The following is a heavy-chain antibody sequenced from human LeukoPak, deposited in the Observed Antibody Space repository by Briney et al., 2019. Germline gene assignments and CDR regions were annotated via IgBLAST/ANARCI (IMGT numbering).Heavy chain of an antibody. D-gene: IGHD2-15*01. V-gene: IGHV1-2*02. CDR1: GYTFTGYY. CDR3: ARDGYCGAGSCSYVTWALDY. CDR2: ISPNSGDT. Sequence: ASVKVSCKPSGYTFTGYYIHWVRQAPGQGLEWMGWISPNSGDTNYAQKFQGRVTTTRDTSINTAYMEVSGLRSDDTAVYYCARDGYCGAGSCSYVTWALDYWGQGTLVTVSS. J-gene: IGHJ4*02.